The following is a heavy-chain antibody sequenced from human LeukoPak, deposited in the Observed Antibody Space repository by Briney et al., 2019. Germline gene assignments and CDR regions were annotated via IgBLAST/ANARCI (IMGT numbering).Heavy chain of an antibody. CDR3: ARGQSRRFDP. V-gene: IGHV4-59*12. CDR2: IYYSGST. J-gene: IGHJ5*02. Sequence: LETLSLTCTVSGGSISSYYWSWIRQPPGKGLEWIGYIYYSGSTNYNPSLKSRVTISVDTSKNQFSLKLSSVTAADTAVYYCARGQSRRFDPWGQGTLVTVSS. CDR1: GGSISSYY.